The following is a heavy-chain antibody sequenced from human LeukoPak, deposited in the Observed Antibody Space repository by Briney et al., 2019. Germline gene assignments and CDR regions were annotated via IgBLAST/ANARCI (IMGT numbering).Heavy chain of an antibody. CDR1: GGSVSNGSYF. J-gene: IGHJ5*02. D-gene: IGHD4-17*01. Sequence: SETLSLTCTVSGGSVSNGSYFWSWIRQPPGKGLEWIGEINHSGSTNYNPSLKSRVTISVDTSKNQFSLKLSSVTAADTAVYSCARGLTTVTTFNWFDPWGQGTLVAVSS. CDR3: ARGLTTVTTFNWFDP. V-gene: IGHV4-39*07. CDR2: INHSGST.